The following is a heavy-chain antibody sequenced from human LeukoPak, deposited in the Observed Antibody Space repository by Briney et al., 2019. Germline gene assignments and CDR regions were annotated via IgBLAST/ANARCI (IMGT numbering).Heavy chain of an antibody. J-gene: IGHJ4*02. Sequence: WGSLRLSCAASGFIFNNYGMHWVRQAPGKGREWVAVISYDGSNKTYADSVKGRFTISRSSSNYTVYLYINSLRGEDTAVYYCAKDWAPYCGGDGYFNYWGQGALVTVSS. CDR2: ISYDGSNK. CDR1: GFIFNNYG. D-gene: IGHD2-21*02. V-gene: IGHV3-30*18. CDR3: AKDWAPYCGGDGYFNY.